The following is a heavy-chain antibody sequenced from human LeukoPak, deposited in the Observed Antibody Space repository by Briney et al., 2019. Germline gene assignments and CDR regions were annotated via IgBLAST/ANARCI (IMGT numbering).Heavy chain of an antibody. V-gene: IGHV4-34*01. CDR1: GGSFSGYY. Sequence: SETLSLTCAVYGGSFSGYYWSWIRQPPGKGLEWIGEINHSGSTNYNPSLKSRVTISVDTSKNQFSLKLSSVTAADTAVYYCGSATIWFGESREAFDYWGQGTLVTVSS. D-gene: IGHD3-10*01. J-gene: IGHJ4*02. CDR2: INHSGST. CDR3: GSATIWFGESREAFDY.